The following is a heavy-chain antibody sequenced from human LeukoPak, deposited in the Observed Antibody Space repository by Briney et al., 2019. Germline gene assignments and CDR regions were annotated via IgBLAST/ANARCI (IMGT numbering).Heavy chain of an antibody. CDR3: AKHSGYYYKHYFDN. V-gene: IGHV5-51*01. CDR1: GYSSTKYW. Sequence: GESLKISCKGSGYSSTKYWIGWVRQMPGKGLEWMGIVYLDDSDIKYSPSFEGQVTISADKSISTAYLQWTSLRASDSAIYYCAKHSGYYYKHYFDNGGREPRVPVS. J-gene: IGHJ4*02. D-gene: IGHD3-22*01. CDR2: VYLDDSDI.